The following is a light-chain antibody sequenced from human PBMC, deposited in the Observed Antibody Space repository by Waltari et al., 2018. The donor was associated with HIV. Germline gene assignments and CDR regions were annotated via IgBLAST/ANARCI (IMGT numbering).Light chain of an antibody. V-gene: IGLV2-23*02. CDR3: CSYTGTGVL. CDR2: EVT. CDR1: SSDVGAYNL. J-gene: IGLJ2*01. Sequence: QSALTQPASVSGSLGQSITIPCTGPSSDVGAYNLVSWYQQHPGKAPNLMIFEVTKRPSWVSDRFSGSRSGNTACLTISGRQVEDEGDYYCCSYTGTGVLFGGGTKLTVL.